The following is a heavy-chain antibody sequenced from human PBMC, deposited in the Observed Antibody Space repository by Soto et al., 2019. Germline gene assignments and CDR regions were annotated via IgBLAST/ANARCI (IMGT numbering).Heavy chain of an antibody. J-gene: IGHJ4*02. D-gene: IGHD3-3*01. V-gene: IGHV3-74*01. CDR2: INSDGSST. CDR3: ARIYDFWSGYFDY. Sequence: AGGSLRLSCAASGFTFSSYWMHWVRQAPGKGLVWVSRINSDGSSTSYADSVKGRFTISRDNAKNTLYLQMNSLRAEDTAVYYCARIYDFWSGYFDYWGQGTLVTVSS. CDR1: GFTFSSYW.